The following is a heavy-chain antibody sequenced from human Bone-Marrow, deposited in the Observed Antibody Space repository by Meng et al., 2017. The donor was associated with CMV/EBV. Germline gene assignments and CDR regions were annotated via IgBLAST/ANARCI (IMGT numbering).Heavy chain of an antibody. D-gene: IGHD4-11*01. J-gene: IGHJ6*02. CDR2: IRYGGSNK. Sequence: GGSLRLSCAASGFTFSSYGMHWVRQAPGKGLEWVAFIRYGGSNKYYADSVKGRFTISRDNAKNSLYLQMNSLRAEDTAVYYCARVTTLYYYYGMDVWGQGTTVTVSS. CDR1: GFTFSSYG. CDR3: ARVTTLYYYYGMDV. V-gene: IGHV3-30*02.